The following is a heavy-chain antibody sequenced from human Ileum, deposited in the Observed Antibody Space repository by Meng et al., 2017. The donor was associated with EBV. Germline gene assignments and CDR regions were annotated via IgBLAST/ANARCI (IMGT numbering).Heavy chain of an antibody. V-gene: IGHV2-5*02. CDR2: IYWDDHK. Sequence: HITLKDSVPTLVNPXXXXPXAXPFXTFSRSTRGVGVGWIRQIPHKVPEWLALIYWDDHKRYSPSLKSRLTITKDSSKNQVVLTKTNMDPVDTATYHCAHRKRAVAANAGWCDPWGQGTLVTVS. J-gene: IGHJ5*02. CDR1: TFSRSTRGVG. D-gene: IGHD6-19*01. CDR3: AHRKRAVAANAGWCDP.